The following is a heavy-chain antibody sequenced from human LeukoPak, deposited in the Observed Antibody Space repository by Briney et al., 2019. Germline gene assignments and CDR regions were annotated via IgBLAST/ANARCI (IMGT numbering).Heavy chain of an antibody. CDR2: ISAYNGNT. J-gene: IGHJ4*02. CDR1: GYTFTSYG. V-gene: IGHV1-18*01. CDR3: ARNAYYYDSSGYIFMW. Sequence: EASVKVSCKASGYTFTSYGISWVRQAPGQGLEWMGWISAYNGNTNYAQKLQGRVTMTTDTSTSTAYMELRSLRSDDTAVYYCARNAYYYDSSGYIFMWWGQGTLVTVSS. D-gene: IGHD3-22*01.